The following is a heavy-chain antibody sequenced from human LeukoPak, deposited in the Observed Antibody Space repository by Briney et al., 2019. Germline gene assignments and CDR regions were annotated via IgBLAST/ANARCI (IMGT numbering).Heavy chain of an antibody. CDR2: ISTGSRYI. CDR1: GFRLSDYD. D-gene: IGHD2-2*01. Sequence: GGSLRLSCAASGFRLSDYDMNWVRQAPGKGLQWVSSISTGSRYIYYAYSVKGRFTISRDDAKNSLYLQMDYLRAEDTAVYYCARADCSGSTCYLRRSWFDPWGQGTLVTVSS. J-gene: IGHJ5*02. CDR3: ARADCSGSTCYLRRSWFDP. V-gene: IGHV3-21*01.